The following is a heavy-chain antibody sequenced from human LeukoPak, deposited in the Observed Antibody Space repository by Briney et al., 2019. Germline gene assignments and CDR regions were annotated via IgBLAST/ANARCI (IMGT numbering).Heavy chain of an antibody. J-gene: IGHJ3*02. CDR2: IYHSGST. CDR1: GYSISSGYY. Sequence: SQTVSLTCTVSGYSISSGYYWGWIRQPPGKGLEWIGSIYHSGSTYYNPSLKSRVTISVDTSKNQFSLKLSSVTAADTAVYYCARRIYGNDAFDIWGQGTMVTVSS. CDR3: ARRIYGNDAFDI. D-gene: IGHD4-17*01. V-gene: IGHV4-38-2*02.